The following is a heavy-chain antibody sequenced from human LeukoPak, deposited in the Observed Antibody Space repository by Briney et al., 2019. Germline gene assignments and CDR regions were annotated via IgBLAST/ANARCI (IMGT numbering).Heavy chain of an antibody. D-gene: IGHD3-22*01. Sequence: PGGSLRLSCAASGFTFSSYGMHWVRQAPGKGLEWVAVISYDGSNKYYADSVKGRFTISRDNSKTTLYLQMNSLRAEDTAVYYCALSRYYYDSSGYYSGAFDIWGQGTMVTVSS. CDR3: ALSRYYYDSSGYYSGAFDI. CDR2: ISYDGSNK. CDR1: GFTFSSYG. J-gene: IGHJ3*02. V-gene: IGHV3-30*03.